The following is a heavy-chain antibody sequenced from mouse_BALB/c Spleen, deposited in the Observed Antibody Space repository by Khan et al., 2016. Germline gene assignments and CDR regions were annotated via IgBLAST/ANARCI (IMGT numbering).Heavy chain of an antibody. Sequence: QIQLVQSGPELKKPGETVKISCKASGYTFTNYGMNWVKQAPGKGLKWMGWINTNTGEPTYAEEFKGRFAFSLDTSASTAYLQINNLKNEDTATYFCARDRYYYIDYCGQGTTLTVTS. CDR3: ARDRYYYIDY. CDR1: GYTFTNYG. D-gene: IGHD2-14*01. V-gene: IGHV9-3*02. CDR2: INTNTGEP. J-gene: IGHJ2*01.